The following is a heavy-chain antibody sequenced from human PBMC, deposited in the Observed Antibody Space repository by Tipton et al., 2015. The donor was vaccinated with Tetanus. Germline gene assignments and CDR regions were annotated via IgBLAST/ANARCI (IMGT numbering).Heavy chain of an antibody. D-gene: IGHD5-24*01. Sequence: TLSLTCAVYYDSFYGYYWSWIRQPPGKGLEWIGEISHSENTNYNPSLQSRVTISMNTANNHIYLNLTSVPAADTAVYYCARWRYGFNRALDSWGQGTQVPVSS. J-gene: IGHJ4*02. CDR3: ARWRYGFNRALDS. CDR2: ISHSENT. CDR1: YDSFYGYY. V-gene: IGHV4-34*01.